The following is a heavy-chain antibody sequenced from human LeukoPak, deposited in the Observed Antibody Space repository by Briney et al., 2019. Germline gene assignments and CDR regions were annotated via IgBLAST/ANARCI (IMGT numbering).Heavy chain of an antibody. J-gene: IGHJ4*02. CDR1: GASISMHHW. CDR2: LHHSGIT. V-gene: IGHV4-4*02. D-gene: IGHD2-2*01. CDR3: ARGDDDASWLVDF. Sequence: AETLSLTCPVAGASISMHHWGSCMRQPRGKGLEWMGELHHSGITTYNLSLKSRVTISVDKSKNQFSLILSSVTDADTAVYYCARGDDDASWLVDFWGQGTLVIVSS.